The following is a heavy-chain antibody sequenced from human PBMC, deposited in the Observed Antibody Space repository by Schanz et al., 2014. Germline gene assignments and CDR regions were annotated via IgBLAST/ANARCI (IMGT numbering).Heavy chain of an antibody. Sequence: EVQLVESGGGLVKPGGSLRLSCAASGFTFSSYSMNWVRQAPGKGLEWVSSISSRSSYKYYADSVKGRFTISRDNAKTSLYLQMNSLRADDTAVYYCAREQCYGDPREFDFWGQGTLVTVSS. D-gene: IGHD4-17*01. CDR1: GFTFSSYS. CDR2: ISSRSSYK. CDR3: AREQCYGDPREFDF. V-gene: IGHV3-21*01. J-gene: IGHJ4*02.